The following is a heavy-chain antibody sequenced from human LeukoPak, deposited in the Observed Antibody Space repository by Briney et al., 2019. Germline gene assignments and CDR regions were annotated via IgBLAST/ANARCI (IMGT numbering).Heavy chain of an antibody. V-gene: IGHV3-74*01. CDR3: AKDLPEPYFDY. CDR2: LNGDGITT. CDR1: GFTLSSYW. Sequence: GGSLRLSCAASGFTLSSYWMHWVRQVPGKGLVWVSRLNGDGITTTYADSVKGRFTISRDISKNTLYLQMNSLRAEDTSVHYCAKDLPEPYFDYWGQGTLVTVSS. J-gene: IGHJ4*02.